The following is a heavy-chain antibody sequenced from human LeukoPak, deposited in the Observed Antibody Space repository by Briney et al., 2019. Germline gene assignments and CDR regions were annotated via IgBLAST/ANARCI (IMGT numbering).Heavy chain of an antibody. CDR2: IYYSGST. Sequence: PSETLSLTCTVSGGSISSSSYYWGWIRQPRGKVLEWIGSIYYSGSTYYNPSLKSRVTISVDTSKTQFSLKLSSVTAADTAVCYCASLPRILRFLEWLSFDYWGQGTLVTVSS. CDR3: ASLPRILRFLEWLSFDY. V-gene: IGHV4-39*01. D-gene: IGHD3-3*01. CDR1: GGSISSSSYY. J-gene: IGHJ4*02.